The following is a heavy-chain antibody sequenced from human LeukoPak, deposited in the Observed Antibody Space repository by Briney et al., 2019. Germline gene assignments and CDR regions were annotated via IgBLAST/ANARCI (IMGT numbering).Heavy chain of an antibody. CDR2: IVSSGST. Sequence: SETLSLTCTVPGGSITSGRYYWSWIRQPAGKGLESLGRIVSSGSTKYSPSPKSRVTISVDMSKNQFSLKLGSVTAADTAVYHCARGKRSCQTYRCYNWFDPWGQGTLVTVSS. V-gene: IGHV4-61*02. D-gene: IGHD2-15*01. CDR3: ARGKRSCQTYRCYNWFDP. J-gene: IGHJ5*02. CDR1: GGSITSGRYY.